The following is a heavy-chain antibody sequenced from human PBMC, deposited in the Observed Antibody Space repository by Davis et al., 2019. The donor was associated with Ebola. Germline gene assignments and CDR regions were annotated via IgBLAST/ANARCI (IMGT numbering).Heavy chain of an antibody. CDR2: LYHGGGT. CDR1: GGYISGYY. D-gene: IGHD6-13*01. J-gene: IGHJ4*02. V-gene: IGHV4-59*08. Sequence: GSLRLSCTVSGGYISGYYWSWIRQPPGKGLEWIGNLYHGGGTNYSPSLKSRLTISVDTSKNQFSLKLSSVTAADTAVYYCARGKGVWDYWGQGTLVIVSS. CDR3: ARGKGVWDY.